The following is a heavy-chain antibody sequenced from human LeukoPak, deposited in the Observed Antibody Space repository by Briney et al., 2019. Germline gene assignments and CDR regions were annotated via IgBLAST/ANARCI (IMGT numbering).Heavy chain of an antibody. V-gene: IGHV3-21*01. D-gene: IGHD1-26*01. CDR3: ARVRSGSHSYYNYYYMDV. CDR2: INSSSSYI. J-gene: IGHJ6*03. CDR1: GFTFSSYS. Sequence: GGSLRLSCAASGFTFSSYSMNWVRQAPGKGLEWVSSINSSSSYIYYADSVKGRFTISRDNAKNSLYLQMNSLRAEDTAVYYCARVRSGSHSYYNYYYMDVWGKGTTVTVSS.